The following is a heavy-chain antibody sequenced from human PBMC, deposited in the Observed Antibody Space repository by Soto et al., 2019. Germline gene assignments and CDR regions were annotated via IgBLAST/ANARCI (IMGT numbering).Heavy chain of an antibody. CDR3: ARGRERGIGERALDY. CDR1: GGSISSGVYY. J-gene: IGHJ4*02. D-gene: IGHD3-10*01. Sequence: SETLSLTCTVSGGSISSGVYYWSWIRHHPGNGLEWIGYIYYIGSTYYNPSLKSRVTISVYTSKNQFSLKLSSVTAADTAVYYCARGRERGIGERALDYWGQGPLVTLSS. V-gene: IGHV4-31*03. CDR2: IYYIGST.